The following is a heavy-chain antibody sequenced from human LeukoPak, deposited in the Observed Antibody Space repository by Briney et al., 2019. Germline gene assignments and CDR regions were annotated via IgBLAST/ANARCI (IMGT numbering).Heavy chain of an antibody. V-gene: IGHV3-48*01. CDR3: AKDGGGSYYWFDP. Sequence: PGGSLRLSCAASGFTFSDYSMNWVRQAPGKGLEWVSYISSSSTTIYYAASVKGRFTISRDNSKNTLFLQMNSLRAGDTAVYYCAKDGGGSYYWFDPWGQGTLVTVSS. CDR1: GFTFSDYS. CDR2: ISSSSTTI. D-gene: IGHD1-26*01. J-gene: IGHJ5*02.